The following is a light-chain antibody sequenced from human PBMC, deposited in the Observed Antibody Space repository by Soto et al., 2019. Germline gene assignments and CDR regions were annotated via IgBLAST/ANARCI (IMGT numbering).Light chain of an antibody. Sequence: VLTQPPSVSVAPGQTARITCGGNNIGRKSVHWYQQKPGQAPVLVVYDDTDRPSGIPERFSGSNSGNTAALTISRVEAGDEADYYWQVWDSSSDHYVFGTGTKVTVL. CDR2: DDT. CDR3: QVWDSSSDHYV. CDR1: NIGRKS. J-gene: IGLJ1*01. V-gene: IGLV3-21*02.